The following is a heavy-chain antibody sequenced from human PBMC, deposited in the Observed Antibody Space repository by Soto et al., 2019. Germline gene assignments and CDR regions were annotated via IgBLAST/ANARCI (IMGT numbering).Heavy chain of an antibody. J-gene: IGHJ4*02. Sequence: EVQLVESGGGLIQPGGSLRLSCAASGFTVSSNYMSWVRQAPGKGLEWVSVIYSGGSTYYADSVKGRFTITRDNSKNTLYLQMTSLRAEDTAVYYCAREAAICLHDYWGQGTLVTVSS. CDR3: AREAAICLHDY. D-gene: IGHD2-2*01. V-gene: IGHV3-53*01. CDR1: GFTVSSNY. CDR2: IYSGGST.